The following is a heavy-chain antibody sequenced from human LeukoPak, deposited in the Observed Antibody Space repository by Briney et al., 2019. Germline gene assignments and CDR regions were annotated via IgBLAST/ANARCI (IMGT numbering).Heavy chain of an antibody. CDR1: GGSISSGDYF. D-gene: IGHD6-19*01. J-gene: IGHJ2*01. CDR3: ARAEVTAGTKYFDL. CDR2: IYYSGSA. V-gene: IGHV4-30-4*01. Sequence: SETLSLTCNVSGGSISSGDYFWSWIRQPPGKGLEWIGYIYYSGSAYYSPSLRSRFTISVDTSENQSSPKVSSVAATDTAVYYCARAEVTAGTKYFDLWGRGTLVTVSS.